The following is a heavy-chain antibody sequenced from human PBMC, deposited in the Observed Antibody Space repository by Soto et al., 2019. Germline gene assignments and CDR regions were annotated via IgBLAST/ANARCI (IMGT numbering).Heavy chain of an antibody. J-gene: IGHJ4*02. CDR3: ASLQTSGWYGVH. CDR1: GYSYTGYY. V-gene: IGHV1-2*02. CDR2: IYPNSGDT. Sequence: ASVKVSCKASGYSYTGYYIHWLRQDPGQGLEWMGWIYPNSGDTKSAQKFQGRLTLTRDTSITTAYMELSSLRSDDTAIYYCASLQTSGWYGVHWGQGTLVTVSS. D-gene: IGHD6-19*01.